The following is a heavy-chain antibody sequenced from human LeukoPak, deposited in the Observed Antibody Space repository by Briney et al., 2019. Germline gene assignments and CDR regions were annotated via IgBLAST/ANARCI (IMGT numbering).Heavy chain of an antibody. D-gene: IGHD6-19*01. V-gene: IGHV3-23*01. CDR1: GFTFSRYS. J-gene: IGHJ5*02. CDR2: ISGSGGST. CDR3: AKALAVAGT. Sequence: PGGSLRLSCADSGFTFSRYSMNWARQAPGKGLEWVSAISGSGGSTYYADSVKGRFTISRDNSKNTLYLQMNSLRAEDTAVYYCAKALAVAGTWGQGTLVTVSS.